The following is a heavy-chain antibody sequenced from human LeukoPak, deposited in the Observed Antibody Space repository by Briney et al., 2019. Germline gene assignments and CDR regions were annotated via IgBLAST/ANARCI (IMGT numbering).Heavy chain of an antibody. V-gene: IGHV3-23*01. CDR1: GFTFSSYA. CDR3: AKVPTSNGDYADYFDY. D-gene: IGHD4-17*01. Sequence: PGGSLRLSCAASGFTFSSYAMSWVRQAPGKGLEWVSAISGSGGSTYYADSVKGRFTISRDNSKNTLYLQMNSLRAEYTAVYYCAKVPTSNGDYADYFDYWGQGTLVTVSS. J-gene: IGHJ4*02. CDR2: ISGSGGST.